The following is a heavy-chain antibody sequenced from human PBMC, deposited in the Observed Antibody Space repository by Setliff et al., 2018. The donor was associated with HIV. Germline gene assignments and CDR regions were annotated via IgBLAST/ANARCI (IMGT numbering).Heavy chain of an antibody. Sequence: ETLSLTCTVSSGSISSNSYYWGWIRQPPGKGLEWIGSIYYSGSVYYNPSLKSRVTISVDTTKNQFSLKVKSVTAADTAVYYCAKSIVGGTTHAFDLWGQGTMVTVSS. V-gene: IGHV4-39*07. D-gene: IGHD1-26*01. CDR1: SGSISSNSYY. CDR3: AKSIVGGTTHAFDL. J-gene: IGHJ3*01. CDR2: IYYSGSV.